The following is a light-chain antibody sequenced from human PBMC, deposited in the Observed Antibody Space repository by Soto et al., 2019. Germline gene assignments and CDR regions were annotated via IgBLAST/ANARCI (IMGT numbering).Light chain of an antibody. CDR2: NND. J-gene: IGLJ3*02. Sequence: QAVVTQPPSASGTPGQRVTTSCSGSGSNIGPNYVYWFQQFPGTAPKLLIYNNDQRPSGVPDRFSGSKSGTSASLGISGLRSEDEADYYCAAWDDSLSGRVFGGGTKLTVL. CDR3: AAWDDSLSGRV. V-gene: IGLV1-47*02. CDR1: GSNIGPNY.